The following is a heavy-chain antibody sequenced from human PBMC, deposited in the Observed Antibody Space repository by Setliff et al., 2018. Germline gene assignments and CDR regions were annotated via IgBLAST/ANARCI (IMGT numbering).Heavy chain of an antibody. J-gene: IGHJ4*02. CDR3: ARGGTYRYFDY. Sequence: PSETLSLTCAVSGASIRNNYYWGWIRQSPGTGLEWIGSIFYNGMAYYNPSLKSRVTMSVDTSKTQFSLKLNSMTTADTAVYYCARGGTYRYFDYWGQGALVTVSS. V-gene: IGHV4-39*07. CDR2: IFYNGMA. CDR1: GASIRNNYY.